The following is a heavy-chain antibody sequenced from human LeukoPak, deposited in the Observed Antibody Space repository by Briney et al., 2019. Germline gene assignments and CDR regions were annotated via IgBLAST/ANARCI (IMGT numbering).Heavy chain of an antibody. CDR3: ARHRGYYYYYMDV. CDR1: GGSISSNSYY. CDR2: MYYSGST. Sequence: SETLSLTCTVSGGSISSNSYYWGWIRQPPGKGLEWIGSMYYSGSTYYNPSLKSRVTISVDTSKNQFSLKLSSVTAADTAVYYCARHRGYYYYYMDVWGKGTTVTISS. J-gene: IGHJ6*03. V-gene: IGHV4-39*01.